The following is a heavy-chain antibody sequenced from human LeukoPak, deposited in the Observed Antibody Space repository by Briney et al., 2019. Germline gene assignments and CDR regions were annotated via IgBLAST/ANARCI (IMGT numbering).Heavy chain of an antibody. CDR2: IYPGDSDT. Sequence: GESLKISCKGSGFSFTTYWIAWVRQMPGKGLEWMGIIYPGDSDTRYSPSFQGQVTISADKSVSTAYLQWSSLKASGSAMYYCARPRDGYPGGFDYWGQGTLVTVSS. D-gene: IGHD5-24*01. CDR3: ARPRDGYPGGFDY. J-gene: IGHJ4*02. CDR1: GFSFTTYW. V-gene: IGHV5-51*01.